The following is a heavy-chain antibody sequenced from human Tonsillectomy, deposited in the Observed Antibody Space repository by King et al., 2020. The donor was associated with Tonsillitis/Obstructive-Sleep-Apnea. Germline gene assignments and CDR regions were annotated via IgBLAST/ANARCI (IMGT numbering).Heavy chain of an antibody. Sequence: QLVQSGGGLVQPGGSLRLSCAASGFTISSYWMSWVRQAPGRGLEWVANIKQGGGAKYYVDSVKGRFTISRDDAKNSLYLQMDSLRAEDTAVYYCARSNTAWYGGDWGQGSLVTVCS. CDR1: GFTISSYW. D-gene: IGHD3-10*01. CDR3: ARSNTAWYGGD. J-gene: IGHJ4*02. CDR2: IKQGGGAK. V-gene: IGHV3-7*01.